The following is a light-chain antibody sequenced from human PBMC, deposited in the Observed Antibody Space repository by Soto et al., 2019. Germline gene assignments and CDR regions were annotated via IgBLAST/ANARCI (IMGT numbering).Light chain of an antibody. CDR3: SSYAGSRGV. V-gene: IGLV2-23*02. CDR2: EVD. Sequence: QSVLTQPASVSGSPGQSITISCSGTTSDVGIYNLVSWYQQHPGKAPKLVIYEVDKRPSGVSNRFSGSRSGNTASLTISGLQSEDEADYYCSSYAGSRGVFGGVTKLTVL. CDR1: TSDVGIYNL. J-gene: IGLJ3*02.